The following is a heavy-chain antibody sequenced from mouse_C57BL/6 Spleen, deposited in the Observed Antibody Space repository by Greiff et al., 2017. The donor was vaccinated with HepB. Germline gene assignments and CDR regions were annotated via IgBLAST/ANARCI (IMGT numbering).Heavy chain of an antibody. Sequence: QVRLQQPGAELVMPGASVKLSCKASGYTFTSYWMHWVKQRPGQGLEWIGEIDPSDSYTNYNQKFKGKSTLTVDKSSSTAYMQLSSLTSEDSAVYYCARGDYSNSAWFAYWGQGTLVTVSA. J-gene: IGHJ3*01. D-gene: IGHD2-5*01. CDR3: ARGDYSNSAWFAY. CDR2: IDPSDSYT. V-gene: IGHV1-69*01. CDR1: GYTFTSYW.